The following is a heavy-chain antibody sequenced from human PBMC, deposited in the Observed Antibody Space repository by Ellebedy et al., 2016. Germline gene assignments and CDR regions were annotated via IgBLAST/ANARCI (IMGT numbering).Heavy chain of an antibody. V-gene: IGHV1-3*01. J-gene: IGHJ2*01. CDR3: ARHWFFDL. CDR1: GHSFSTYV. Sequence: ASVKVSCKASGHSFSTYVLHWVRQAPGQGLEWMGWIEAGTGKTRYSQQLLDRVTITRDTSASTAYIELSGLRSEDTAVYYCARHWFFDLWGRGTLVTVSS. CDR2: IEAGTGKT.